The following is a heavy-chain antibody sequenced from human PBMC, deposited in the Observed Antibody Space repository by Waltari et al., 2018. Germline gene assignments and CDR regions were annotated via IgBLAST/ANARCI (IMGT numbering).Heavy chain of an antibody. D-gene: IGHD4-17*01. CDR3: AKADGALWTLFDY. Sequence: HGLPLGPGKGLEWGAVMSDDGRKNYYADSVKCRFTISRDNSKNTLYLQMNSLRPEDTAVYYCAKADGALWTLFDYWGQGTLVTVSS. CDR2: MSDDGRKN. J-gene: IGHJ4*02. V-gene: IGHV3-30*18.